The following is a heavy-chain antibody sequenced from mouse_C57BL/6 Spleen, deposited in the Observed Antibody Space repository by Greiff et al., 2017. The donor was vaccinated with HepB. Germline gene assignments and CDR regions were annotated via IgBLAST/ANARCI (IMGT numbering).Heavy chain of an antibody. J-gene: IGHJ4*01. D-gene: IGHD1-1*01. V-gene: IGHV1-15*01. CDR2: IDPETGGT. CDR1: GYTFTDYE. CDR3: TRRDYGSSYYAMDY. Sequence: LVESGAELVRPGASVTLSCKASGYTFTDYEMHWVKQTPVHGLEWIGAIDPETGGTAYNQKFKGKAILTADKSSSTAYMELRSLTSEDSAVYYCTRRDYGSSYYAMDYWGQGTSVTVSS.